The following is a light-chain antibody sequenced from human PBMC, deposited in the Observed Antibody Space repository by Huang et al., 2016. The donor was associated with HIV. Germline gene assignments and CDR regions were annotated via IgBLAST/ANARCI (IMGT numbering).Light chain of an antibody. Sequence: DIQMTQSPSSLSASVGDRVTSTCRASQSISSYLNWYQQKPGKAPKLLIYAASSLKSGVPARFSGSGSGTDFSLTISSLQPEDFATYYCQQSYRTPITCGQGTRLEMK. J-gene: IGKJ5*01. CDR1: QSISSY. V-gene: IGKV1-39*01. CDR2: AAS. CDR3: QQSYRTPIT.